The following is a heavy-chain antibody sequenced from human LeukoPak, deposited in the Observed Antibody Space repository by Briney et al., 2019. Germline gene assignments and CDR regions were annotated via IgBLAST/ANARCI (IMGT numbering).Heavy chain of an antibody. D-gene: IGHD6-6*01. Sequence: ASVKVSCKASGYTFTGYYMHWVRQAPGQGLEWMGWINPNSGGTNYAQKFQGRVTMTRDASISTAYMELSRLRSDDTAVYYCARDFSYSSSWGAFDIWGQGTMVTVSS. CDR3: ARDFSYSSSWGAFDI. CDR1: GYTFTGYY. J-gene: IGHJ3*02. CDR2: INPNSGGT. V-gene: IGHV1-2*02.